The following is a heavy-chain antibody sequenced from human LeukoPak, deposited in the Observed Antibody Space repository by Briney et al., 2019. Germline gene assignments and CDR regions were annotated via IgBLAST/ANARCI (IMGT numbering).Heavy chain of an antibody. Sequence: GGSLRLSCAAPGFTFSSYGMHWVRQAPGKGLEWVAVISYDGSNKYYADSVKGRFTISRDNSKNTLYLQMNSLRAEDTAVYYCAKDFIGYSSGWYESDYWGQGTLVTVSS. CDR2: ISYDGSNK. V-gene: IGHV3-30*18. CDR3: AKDFIGYSSGWYESDY. D-gene: IGHD6-19*01. J-gene: IGHJ4*02. CDR1: GFTFSSYG.